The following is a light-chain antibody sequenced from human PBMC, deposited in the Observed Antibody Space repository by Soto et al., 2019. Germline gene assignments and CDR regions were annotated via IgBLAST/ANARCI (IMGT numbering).Light chain of an antibody. V-gene: IGKV1-5*01. CDR2: DAS. CDR1: QTITRW. CDR3: QQYMSYS. J-gene: IGKJ1*01. Sequence: DIQMTQSPSTLSASIGDRVTITCRASQTITRWMAWYQQKPGKAPKLLIYDASTLESGVPSRFIGSRSGTGFTLTISGLQPDDFATYYCQQYMSYSFGQGTKVDIK.